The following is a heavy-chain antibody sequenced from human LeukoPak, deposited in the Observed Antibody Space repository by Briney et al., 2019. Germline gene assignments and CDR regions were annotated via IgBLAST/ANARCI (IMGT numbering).Heavy chain of an antibody. J-gene: IGHJ6*02. D-gene: IGHD3-10*01. CDR3: VRLWYGMDV. CDR2: IYNAGST. V-gene: IGHV4-59*08. CDR1: GGSISTYY. Sequence: PSETLSLTCTVSGGSISTYYWSWIRQPPGKGLEWIGCIYNAGSTDYNPSLKSGVTMSVDTSNNRSSLKLTSAPAAATAVYYCVRLWYGMDVWGPGTPVTVSS.